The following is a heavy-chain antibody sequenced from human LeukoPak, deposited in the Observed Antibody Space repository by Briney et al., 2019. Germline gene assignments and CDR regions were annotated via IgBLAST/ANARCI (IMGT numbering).Heavy chain of an antibody. J-gene: IGHJ3*02. CDR3: ARADSSSSYFGAFDI. D-gene: IGHD6-6*01. CDR1: GYTFTSYG. V-gene: IGHV1-18*01. CDR2: ISAYNGNT. Sequence: GASVKVSCKASGYTFTSYGISWVRQAPGQGLEWMGWISAYNGNTNYAQKLQGRVTMTTDTSTSTAYMGLRSLRSDDTAVYYCARADSSSSYFGAFDIWGQGTMVTVSS.